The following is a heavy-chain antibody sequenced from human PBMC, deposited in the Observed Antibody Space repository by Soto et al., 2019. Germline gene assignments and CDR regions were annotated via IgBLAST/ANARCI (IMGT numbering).Heavy chain of an antibody. V-gene: IGHV3-30*18. D-gene: IGHD2-2*01. Sequence: GGSLRLSCAASGFTFSSYGMHWVRQAPGKGLEWVAVISYDGSNKYYADSVKGRFTISRDNSKNTLYLQMNSLRAEDTAVYYCAKDRSYCSSTSCRRNYYYYYYMDVWGKGTTVTVSS. J-gene: IGHJ6*03. CDR1: GFTFSSYG. CDR3: AKDRSYCSSTSCRRNYYYYYYMDV. CDR2: ISYDGSNK.